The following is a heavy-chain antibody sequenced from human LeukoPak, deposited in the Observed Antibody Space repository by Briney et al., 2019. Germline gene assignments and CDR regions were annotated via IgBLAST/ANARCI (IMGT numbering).Heavy chain of an antibody. Sequence: GSSVKVSCKGSGGTFNSYGISGGGQAPGKGEEGMGGIIPIFGTANYAQKFQGRVTITADESTSTAYMELSSLRSEDTAVYYCARVYSSGWYVYWGQGTLVTVSS. D-gene: IGHD6-19*01. J-gene: IGHJ4*02. CDR3: ARVYSSGWYVY. CDR1: GGTFNSYG. CDR2: IIPIFGTA. V-gene: IGHV1-69*01.